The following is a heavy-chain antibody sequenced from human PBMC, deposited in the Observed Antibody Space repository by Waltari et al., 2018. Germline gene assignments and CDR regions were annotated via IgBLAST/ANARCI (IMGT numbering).Heavy chain of an antibody. CDR1: VFCFSSYS. CDR3: VSGGWGFYFDY. Sequence: EVQLVESGGGLVKPGGSLRLSRGASVFCFSSYSMNWVRQSPGKGLEWVSSISSSTTYIHYADSVKGRFTISRDNAKNSLYLQMNSLRVEDTAVYYCVSGGWGFYFDYWGQGTVVTVSS. D-gene: IGHD7-27*01. V-gene: IGHV3-21*01. CDR2: ISSSTTYI. J-gene: IGHJ4*02.